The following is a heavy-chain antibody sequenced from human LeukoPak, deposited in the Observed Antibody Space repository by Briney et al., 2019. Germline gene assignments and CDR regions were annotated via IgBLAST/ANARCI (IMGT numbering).Heavy chain of an antibody. CDR3: ARDPTYYDYVWGSFDI. Sequence: GGSLRLSCAASGFTFDDYAMHWVRQAPGKGLEWVSGISWNSGSIGYADSVKGRFTISRDNAKNSLYLQMNSLRAEDTAVYYCARDPTYYDYVWGSFDIWGQGTMVTVSS. D-gene: IGHD3-16*01. V-gene: IGHV3-9*01. J-gene: IGHJ3*02. CDR1: GFTFDDYA. CDR2: ISWNSGSI.